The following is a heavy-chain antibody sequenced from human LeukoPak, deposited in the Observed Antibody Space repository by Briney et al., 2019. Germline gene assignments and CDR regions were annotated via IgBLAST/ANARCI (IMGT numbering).Heavy chain of an antibody. Sequence: SETLSLTCTVSGGSISSSSYYWGWIRQPPGKGLEWIGSIYYSGSTYYSPSLKSRVTISVDTSKNQFSLKLSSVTAADTAVYYCARSERIAAALAFDIWGQGTMVTVSS. CDR2: IYYSGST. CDR3: ARSERIAAALAFDI. CDR1: GGSISSSSYY. V-gene: IGHV4-39*01. D-gene: IGHD6-13*01. J-gene: IGHJ3*02.